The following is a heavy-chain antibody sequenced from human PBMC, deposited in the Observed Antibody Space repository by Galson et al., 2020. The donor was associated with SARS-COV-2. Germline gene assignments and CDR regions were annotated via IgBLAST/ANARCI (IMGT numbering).Heavy chain of an antibody. V-gene: IGHV3-21*01. Sequence: GESLKISCAGSGFTFSSYSMNWVRQAPGKGLEWVSSISSSNGYIYYADSVKDRFTISRDNAKNSLYLQMSSLRAEDTAVYYCARGGSPISMIVVVSYFDLWGRGTLVAVSS. D-gene: IGHD3-22*01. CDR3: ARGGSPISMIVVVSYFDL. CDR1: GFTFSSYS. J-gene: IGHJ2*01. CDR2: ISSSNGYI.